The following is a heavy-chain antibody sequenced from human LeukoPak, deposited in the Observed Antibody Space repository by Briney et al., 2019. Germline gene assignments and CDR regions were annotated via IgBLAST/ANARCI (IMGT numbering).Heavy chain of an antibody. D-gene: IGHD6-19*01. CDR1: GFTFSSYA. Sequence: GRSLRLSCAASGFTFSSYAMHWVRQAPGKGLEWVAVISYDGSNKYYADSVKGRFTISRDNSKNTLYLQMNSLRAEDTAVYYCAKGEGRAVAGTIYYYYGMDVWGQGTTVTVSS. J-gene: IGHJ6*02. CDR2: ISYDGSNK. CDR3: AKGEGRAVAGTIYYYYGMDV. V-gene: IGHV3-30*04.